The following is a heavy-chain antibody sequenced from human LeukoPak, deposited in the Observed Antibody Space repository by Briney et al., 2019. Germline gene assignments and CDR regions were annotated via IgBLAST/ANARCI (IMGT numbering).Heavy chain of an antibody. D-gene: IGHD2-2*01. CDR3: ARVIVVVPAATQGSRFDP. CDR2: INHSGST. CDR1: GGSFSNYY. V-gene: IGHV4-34*01. Sequence: SETLSLTCSVYGGSFSNYYWSWIRQPPGKGLEWIGEINHSGSTNYNPSLKSRVTISVDTSKNQFSLKLSSVTAADTAVHYCARVIVVVPAATQGSRFDPWGQGTLVTVSS. J-gene: IGHJ5*02.